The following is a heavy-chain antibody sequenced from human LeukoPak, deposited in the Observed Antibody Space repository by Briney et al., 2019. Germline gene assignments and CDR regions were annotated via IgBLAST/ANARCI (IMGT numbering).Heavy chain of an antibody. V-gene: IGHV4-38-2*02. Sequence: SETLSLTCTVSGYSISSGYYWGWIRQPPGKGLEWIGSIYHSGSTYYNPSLKSRVTISVDTSKNQFSLKLSSVTAADTAVYYSARGRWELLPYYYYMDVWGKGTTVTVSS. CDR1: GYSISSGYY. CDR2: IYHSGST. D-gene: IGHD1-26*01. J-gene: IGHJ6*03. CDR3: ARGRWELLPYYYYMDV.